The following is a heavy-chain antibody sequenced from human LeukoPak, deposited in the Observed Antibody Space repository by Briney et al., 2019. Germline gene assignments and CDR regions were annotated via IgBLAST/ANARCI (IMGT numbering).Heavy chain of an antibody. V-gene: IGHV1-18*01. CDR3: ARGLAYYDNGA. Sequence: GASVKVSCKASGYTFTSYGISWVRQAPGQGLEWMGWITTYNGNTNYAQKLQGRVTMTTDTSTNTAYMELRSLRSDDTAIYYCARGLAYYDNGAWGQGTLVTVSS. D-gene: IGHD3-16*01. J-gene: IGHJ4*02. CDR2: ITTYNGNT. CDR1: GYTFTSYG.